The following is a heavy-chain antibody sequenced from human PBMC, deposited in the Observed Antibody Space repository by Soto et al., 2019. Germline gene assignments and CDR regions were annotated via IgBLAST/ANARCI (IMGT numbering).Heavy chain of an antibody. J-gene: IGHJ4*02. CDR3: AKDPGPADYYGSGSYYFDY. V-gene: IGHV3-30*18. D-gene: IGHD3-10*01. CDR2: ISYDGSNK. CDR1: GFTFSSYG. Sequence: PGGSLRLSCAASGFTFSSYGMHWVRQAPGKGLEWVAVISYDGSNKYYADSVKGRFTISRDNSKNTLYLQMNSLRAEDTAVYYCAKDPGPADYYGSGSYYFDYWGQGTLVTVSS.